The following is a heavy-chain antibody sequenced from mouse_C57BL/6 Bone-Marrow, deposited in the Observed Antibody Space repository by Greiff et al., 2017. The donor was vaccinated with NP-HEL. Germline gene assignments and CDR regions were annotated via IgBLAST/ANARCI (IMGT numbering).Heavy chain of an antibody. J-gene: IGHJ4*01. CDR1: GYTFTSYY. V-gene: IGHV1-12*01. Sequence: QVQLQQSGAELVRPGASVKMSCKASGYTFTSYYMHWVKQTPRQGLEWIGAIYPGNGDTSYNQKFKGKATLTVDKSSSTAYMQLSSLTSEDSAVYVCARFYAMDYWGQGTSVTVSS. CDR3: ARFYAMDY. CDR2: IYPGNGDT.